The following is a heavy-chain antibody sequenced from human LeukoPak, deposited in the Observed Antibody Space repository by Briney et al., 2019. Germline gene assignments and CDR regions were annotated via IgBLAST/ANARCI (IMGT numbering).Heavy chain of an antibody. CDR1: GGSISSYY. D-gene: IGHD2/OR15-2a*01. Sequence: SETLSLTCTVSGGSISSYYWSWIRKPPANGLEWIGYIYYSASANSNPSLKRRVRISVDTSKTQFSLKLSSVTAAASAGSFLSRDRNTIIGGWCDPWGEGTLVTLSS. V-gene: IGHV4-59*01. CDR2: IYYSASA. CDR3: SRDRNTIIGGWCDP. J-gene: IGHJ5*02.